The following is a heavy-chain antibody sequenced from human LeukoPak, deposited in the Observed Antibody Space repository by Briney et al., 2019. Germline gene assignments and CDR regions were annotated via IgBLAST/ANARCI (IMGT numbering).Heavy chain of an antibody. D-gene: IGHD4-17*01. CDR1: GYSFSIYG. J-gene: IGHJ4*02. CDR3: ARCGAAVTTHFSH. Sequence: ASVKVSCKASGYSFSIYGITWARQAPGQGLEYLGWISASDGTTNYAQKVQHRVTMTTGTSTSTAYLELRSLRSEDTAVYYCARCGAAVTTHFSHWGQGTLVTVSS. V-gene: IGHV1-18*01. CDR2: ISASDGTT.